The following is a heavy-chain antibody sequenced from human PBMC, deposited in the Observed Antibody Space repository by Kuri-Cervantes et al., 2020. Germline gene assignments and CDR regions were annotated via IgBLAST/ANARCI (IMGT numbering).Heavy chain of an antibody. J-gene: IGHJ6*02. CDR3: ARGALWFGDYRAYGMDV. D-gene: IGHD3-10*01. CDR2: ISYDGSNK. CDR1: GFTFSSYA. V-gene: IGHV3-30-3*01. Sequence: GGSLRLSCAASGFTFSSYAMHWVRQAPGKGLEWVAVISYDGSNKYYADSVKGRFTISRDNSKNTLYLQMNSLRAEDTAVYYCARGALWFGDYRAYGMDVWGQGTTVTVSS.